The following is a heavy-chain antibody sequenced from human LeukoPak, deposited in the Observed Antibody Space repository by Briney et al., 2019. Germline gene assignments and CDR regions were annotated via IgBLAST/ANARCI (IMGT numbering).Heavy chain of an antibody. J-gene: IGHJ4*02. V-gene: IGHV3-53*01. CDR2: IYPGGST. Sequence: GGSLRLSCAASGFTVSTYFMSWVRQAPGKGLEWVSVIYPGGSTFYADSVKGRFTISRDNSKSTVYLQMNSLRVEDTAVYYCARGEDVVGALFESWGQGTLVTVSS. CDR3: ARGEDVVGALFES. D-gene: IGHD1-26*01. CDR1: GFTVSTYF.